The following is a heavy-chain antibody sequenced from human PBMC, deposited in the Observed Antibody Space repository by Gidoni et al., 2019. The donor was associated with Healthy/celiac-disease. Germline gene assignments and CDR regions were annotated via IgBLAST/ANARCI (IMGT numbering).Heavy chain of an antibody. Sequence: EVQLLESGGGLVQPGGHLRPSCAAAGFTFSSYAMSWVRQAPGKGLECVSAISGSGGSTSYAYSVKGRFTIFRDNSKNTLYLQMNSLRAEDTAVYYCAKLSWFGVRAFDIWGQGTMVTVSS. CDR1: GFTFSSYA. J-gene: IGHJ3*02. CDR2: ISGSGGST. V-gene: IGHV3-23*01. D-gene: IGHD3-10*01. CDR3: AKLSWFGVRAFDI.